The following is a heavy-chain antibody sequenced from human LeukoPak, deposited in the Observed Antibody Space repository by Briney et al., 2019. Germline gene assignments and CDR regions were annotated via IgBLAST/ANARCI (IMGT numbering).Heavy chain of an antibody. V-gene: IGHV3-23*01. CDR2: ISGSGGST. J-gene: IGHJ4*02. D-gene: IGHD3-22*01. CDR3: AKSTGITMIVAVFDY. Sequence: GGSLRLSCAASGFTFSSYAMSWVRQAPGKGLEWVSAISGSGGSTYYADSVKGRFTISRDNSKNTLYLQMNSLRAKDTAVYYCAKSTGITMIVAVFDYWGQGTLVTVSS. CDR1: GFTFSSYA.